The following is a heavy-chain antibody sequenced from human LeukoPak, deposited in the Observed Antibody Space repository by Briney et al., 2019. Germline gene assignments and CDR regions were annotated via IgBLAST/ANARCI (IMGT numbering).Heavy chain of an antibody. CDR1: GGSISSYY. CDR3: ARIVPAAPYWYFDL. Sequence: PSETLSLTCTVSGGSISSYYWSWIRQPPGKGLEWIGYIYYSGSTNCNPSLKSRVNISVDASKNQFSLKLSSVTAADTAVYYCARIVPAAPYWYFDLWGRGTLVTVSS. V-gene: IGHV4-59*01. J-gene: IGHJ2*01. D-gene: IGHD2-2*01. CDR2: IYYSGST.